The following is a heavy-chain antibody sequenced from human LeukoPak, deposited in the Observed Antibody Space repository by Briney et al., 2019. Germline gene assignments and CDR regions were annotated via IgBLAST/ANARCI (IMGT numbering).Heavy chain of an antibody. CDR2: INPNSGGT. V-gene: IGHV1-2*04. Sequence: ASVKVSCKASGYTFTGYYMHWVRQAPGQGLEWMGWINPNSGGTNYAQKFQGWVTMTRDTSISTAYMELSRLRSDDTAVYYCASGVAGTAYYFDYWGQGTLVTVSS. CDR3: ASGVAGTAYYFDY. D-gene: IGHD6-19*01. J-gene: IGHJ4*02. CDR1: GYTFTGYY.